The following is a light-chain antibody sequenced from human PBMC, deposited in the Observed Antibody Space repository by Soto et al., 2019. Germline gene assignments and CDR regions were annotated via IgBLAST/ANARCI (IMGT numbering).Light chain of an antibody. CDR1: SSDVGSYNL. CDR3: CSYAGSSTFLYV. CDR2: EVS. J-gene: IGLJ1*01. V-gene: IGLV2-23*02. Sequence: QSALTQPASVSGSPGQSNTISCTGTSSDVGSYNLVSWYQQHPGKAPKLMIYEVSKRPSGVSNRFSGSKSGNTASLTISGLQAEDEADYYCCSYAGSSTFLYVFGTGTKLTVL.